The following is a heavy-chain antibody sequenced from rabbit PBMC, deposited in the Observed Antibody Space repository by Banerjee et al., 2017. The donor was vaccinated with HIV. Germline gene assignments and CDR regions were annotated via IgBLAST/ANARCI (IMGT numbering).Heavy chain of an antibody. V-gene: IGHV1S40*01. CDR2: IYAGSSGST. CDR1: GFSFSSYYY. J-gene: IGHJ6*01. D-gene: IGHD6-1*01. Sequence: QSLEESGGGLVKPGGTLTLTCTASGFSFSSYYYMCWVRQAPGKGLEWIACIYAGSSGSTYYTSWAKGRFTISKTSSTTVTLQMTSLTAADTATYFCARRDGGYVAYGYAYYGMDLWGPGTLVTVS. CDR3: ARRDGGYVAYGYAYYGMDL.